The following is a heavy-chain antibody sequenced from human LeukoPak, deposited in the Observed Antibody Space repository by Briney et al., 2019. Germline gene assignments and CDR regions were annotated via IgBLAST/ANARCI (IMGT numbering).Heavy chain of an antibody. V-gene: IGHV7-4-1*02. CDR3: ARAYQPLGGLSFPDY. CDR1: GYTFTSYY. CDR2: INPNTGNP. J-gene: IGHJ4*02. D-gene: IGHD3-16*02. Sequence: ASVKVSCKASGYTFTSYYMHWVRQAPGQGLEWMGWINPNTGNPTYAQGFTGRFVFSLDTSVSTAYLQISSLKAEDTAVYCCARAYQPLGGLSFPDYWGQGTLVTVSS.